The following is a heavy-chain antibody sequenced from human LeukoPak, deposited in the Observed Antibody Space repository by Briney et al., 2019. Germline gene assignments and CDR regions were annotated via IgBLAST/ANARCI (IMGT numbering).Heavy chain of an antibody. J-gene: IGHJ4*02. V-gene: IGHV3-48*03. CDR1: GFTFSSYE. D-gene: IGHD3-22*01. CDR3: ARALTYYYDSSGYYFDY. Sequence: GGSLRLSCAASGFTFSSYEMNWVRQAPGKGLEWVSYISSSGSFIYYADSVKGRFTISRDNAKNSLYLQMNSLRAEDTAVYYCARALTYYYDSSGYYFDYWGQGTLVTVSS. CDR2: ISSSGSFI.